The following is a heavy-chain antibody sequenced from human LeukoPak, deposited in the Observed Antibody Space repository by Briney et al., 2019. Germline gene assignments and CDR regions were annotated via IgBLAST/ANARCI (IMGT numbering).Heavy chain of an antibody. D-gene: IGHD3-16*01. Sequence: GASVKVSCKASGYTFTSYYMHWVRQAPGQGLEWMEIIKPGGSSTNYAQKFQGRFTMTRDTSTSTVYMELSSVRSEDTAVYYCAREEEGGSFDYWGQGTLVTVSS. J-gene: IGHJ4*02. CDR3: AREEEGGSFDY. CDR2: IKPGGSST. V-gene: IGHV1-46*01. CDR1: GYTFTSYY.